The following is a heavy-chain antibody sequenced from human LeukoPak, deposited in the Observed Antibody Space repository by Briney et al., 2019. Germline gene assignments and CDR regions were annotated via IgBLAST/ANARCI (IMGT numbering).Heavy chain of an antibody. CDR1: GFTFSKYW. CDR3: ATKQWLAPPPDS. J-gene: IGHJ4*02. CDR2: INTDGTVT. V-gene: IGHV3-74*01. D-gene: IGHD6-19*01. Sequence: GGSLRLSCAASGFTFSKYWMLWVRQAPGKGLESVSRINTDGTVTTYADSVKGRFTVSTDNADNTMFLQMNSVRDENTAVYYCATKQWLAPPPDSWGQGTPVTVSS.